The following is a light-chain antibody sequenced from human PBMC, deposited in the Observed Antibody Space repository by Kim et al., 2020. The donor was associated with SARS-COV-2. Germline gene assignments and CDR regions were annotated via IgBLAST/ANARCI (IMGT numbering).Light chain of an antibody. CDR1: ESIGAW. CDR3: TQGFFSQYP. J-gene: IGKJ2*01. Sequence: SAYIGDTVIISCRASESIGAWLAGYQHKPGQASRLLIQAASTVHRGVPGRFSGSGFGTDFTLTISSLQPEDVASYFCTQGFFSQYPLGQGTKVEI. V-gene: IGKV1-12*01. CDR2: AAS.